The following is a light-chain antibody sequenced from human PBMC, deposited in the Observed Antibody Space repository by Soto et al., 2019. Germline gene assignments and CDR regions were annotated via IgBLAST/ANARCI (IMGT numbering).Light chain of an antibody. CDR1: QTSYSN. V-gene: IGKV3-15*01. CDR3: QQYQNLWT. CDR2: RAS. J-gene: IGKJ1*01. Sequence: MTQSPSTLSASAGDRVTITCRASQTSYSNVAWYQQRPGQAPRLLIYRASARATGIPARFSGSGSGTEFTLTIGSLQSEDSAVYYCQQYQNLWTFGQGTKVDIK.